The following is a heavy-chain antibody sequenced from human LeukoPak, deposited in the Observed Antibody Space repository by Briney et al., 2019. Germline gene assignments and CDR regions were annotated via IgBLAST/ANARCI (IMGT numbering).Heavy chain of an antibody. Sequence: GESLKISCKGSGSSFTSYWIGWVRQMPGKGLEWMGIIYPGDSDTRYSPSFQGQVTISADKSISTAYLQWSSLKASDTAMYYCARPGIVVAGTIHDAFDIWGQGTMVTVSS. V-gene: IGHV5-51*01. D-gene: IGHD6-19*01. CDR1: GSSFTSYW. J-gene: IGHJ3*02. CDR3: ARPGIVVAGTIHDAFDI. CDR2: IYPGDSDT.